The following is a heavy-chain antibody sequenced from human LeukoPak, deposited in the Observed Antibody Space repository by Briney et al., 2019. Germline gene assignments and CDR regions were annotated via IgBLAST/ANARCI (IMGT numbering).Heavy chain of an antibody. CDR1: GFTFSGSD. CDR3: ARGAYGDL. Sequence: PGGSLRLSCAASGFTFSGSDMNWVRQAPGKGLEWVSSISSSSSYIYYADSVEGRFTISRDSAKNSLYLQMNSLRAADTAVYYCARGAYGDLWGQGTMVTVSS. CDR2: ISSSSSYI. J-gene: IGHJ3*01. V-gene: IGHV3-21*01. D-gene: IGHD4-17*01.